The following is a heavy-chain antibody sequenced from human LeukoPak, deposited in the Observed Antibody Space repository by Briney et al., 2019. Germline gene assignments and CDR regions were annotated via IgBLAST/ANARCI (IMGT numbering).Heavy chain of an antibody. CDR3: TATIFGVVIGPKDY. Sequence: PGGSLRLSCAASGFTFSNAWMSWVRQAPGKGLEWVGRIKSKTDGGTTDYAAPVKGRFTISRDDSKNTLYLQMNSLKTEDTAVYYCTATIFGVVIGPKDYWGQGTLVTVSS. J-gene: IGHJ4*02. CDR1: GFTFSNAW. D-gene: IGHD3-3*01. CDR2: IKSKTDGGTT. V-gene: IGHV3-15*01.